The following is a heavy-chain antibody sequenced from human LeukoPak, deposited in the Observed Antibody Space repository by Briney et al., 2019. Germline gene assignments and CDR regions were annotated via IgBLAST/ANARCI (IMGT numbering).Heavy chain of an antibody. D-gene: IGHD5-18*01. CDR1: GFTFSTYA. V-gene: IGHV3-23*01. J-gene: IGHJ4*02. Sequence: GGSLRLSCAAPGFTFSTYAMTWVRQAPGKGLEWLSAIGGSGGDTYYADSVRGRFTISRDNSKNTLYLQMKSLRAEDTAVYYCARDPRGNSYGYPLGYWGQGTLVTVSS. CDR2: IGGSGGDT. CDR3: ARDPRGNSYGYPLGY.